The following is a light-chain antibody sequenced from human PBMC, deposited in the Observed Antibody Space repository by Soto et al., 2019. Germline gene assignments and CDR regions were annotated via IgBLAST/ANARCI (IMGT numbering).Light chain of an antibody. V-gene: IGLV2-23*02. J-gene: IGLJ1*01. CDR3: CLYAGSNWGDV. Sequence: NHAVSVTGVPLGCLSISCTETSSDIGSYHLVSWYQHQSGKAPKLIIYKVSQWPSGVSDRFSASKSGNTASLTISGLQAEEEADHYCCLYAGSNWGDVLGTGT. CDR1: SSDIGSYHL. CDR2: KVS.